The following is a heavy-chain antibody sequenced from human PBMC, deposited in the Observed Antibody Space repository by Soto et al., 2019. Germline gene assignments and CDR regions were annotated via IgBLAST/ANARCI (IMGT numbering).Heavy chain of an antibody. CDR1: GFTFSTYW. D-gene: IGHD2-15*01. CDR2: MKSDGTIT. V-gene: IGHV3-74*01. J-gene: IGHJ6*02. CDR3: TRVSGGHVAFFSYGMDV. Sequence: DVQLVESGGTLVQPGGSLRLSCAASGFTFSTYWMNWVRQVPGKGLVWLAGMKSDGTITNYADSVKGRFTISRDNVKNTLCPPMNGLTGEDTAVYYGTRVSGGHVAFFSYGMDVWCRGTGVTVTS.